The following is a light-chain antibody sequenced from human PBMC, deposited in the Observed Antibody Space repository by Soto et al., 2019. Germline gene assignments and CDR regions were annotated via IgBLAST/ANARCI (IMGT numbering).Light chain of an antibody. CDR1: QSISTW. Sequence: DIQMTQSPSTLSASIGDRVTITCRASQSISTWLAWYQQKPGKAPKLLIYKASSLESGVPSRFRGSGSGTEFTLTISSLQHDDFASYYCQQYNGTFGQGTKVEFK. J-gene: IGKJ1*01. V-gene: IGKV1-5*03. CDR2: KAS. CDR3: QQYNGT.